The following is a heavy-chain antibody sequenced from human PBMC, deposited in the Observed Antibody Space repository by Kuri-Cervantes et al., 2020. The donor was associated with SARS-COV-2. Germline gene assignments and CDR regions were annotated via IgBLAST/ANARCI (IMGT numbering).Heavy chain of an antibody. V-gene: IGHV1-69*13. CDR1: GGTFSSYA. CDR3: ALGYWGSGYPRLYYHMDV. D-gene: IGHD3-22*01. J-gene: IGHJ6*03. CDR2: IIPIFGTA. Sequence: SVKVSCKASGGTFSSYAISWVRQAPGQGLEWMGGIIPIFGTANYAQKFQGRLTITADESTSTAYMELSSLRSEDTAVYYCALGYWGSGYPRLYYHMDVWGKGTTVTVSS.